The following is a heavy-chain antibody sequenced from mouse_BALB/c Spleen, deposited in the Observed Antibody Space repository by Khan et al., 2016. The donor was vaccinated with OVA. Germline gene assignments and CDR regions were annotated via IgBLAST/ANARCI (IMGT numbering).Heavy chain of an antibody. V-gene: IGHV3-2*02. J-gene: IGHJ2*01. D-gene: IGHD1-2*01. CDR2: ISYSGST. CDR3: ARTARIKY. CDR1: GYSITSGYG. Sequence: VQLKQSGPGLVKPSQSLSLTCTVTGYSITSGYGWNWIRQFPENKLEWMGYISYSGSTNYNPSLKSRISITRDTSKNQFFLQLNSVTTEDTATYYCARTARIKYWGQCTTLTVSS.